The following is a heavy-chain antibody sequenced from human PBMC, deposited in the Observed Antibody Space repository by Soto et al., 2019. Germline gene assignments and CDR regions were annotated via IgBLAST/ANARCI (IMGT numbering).Heavy chain of an antibody. J-gene: IGHJ6*02. CDR3: ARDLRPPRDRYYYYGMDV. V-gene: IGHV6-1*01. Sequence: SQTLSLTCAISGDSVSSNRAAWNWIRQSPSRGLEWLGRTYYRSKWYNDYAVSVKSRITINPDTSKNQFSLQLNSVTPEDTAVYYCARDLRPPRDRYYYYGMDVWGQGTTVTVSS. CDR1: GDSVSSNRAA. CDR2: TYYRSKWYN. D-gene: IGHD2-21*02.